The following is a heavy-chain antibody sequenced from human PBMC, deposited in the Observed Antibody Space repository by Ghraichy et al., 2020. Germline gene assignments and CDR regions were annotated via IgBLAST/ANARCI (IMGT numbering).Heavy chain of an antibody. CDR3: VKEGDPYGDYTPFFDF. D-gene: IGHD4-17*01. Sequence: GGSLRLSCSASGFTFSSYAMHWVRQAPGKGLEYVSAITSNGGSTSYADSVKGRFTISRDNSKNTLFLQMSSLRAEDTAMYYCVKEGDPYGDYTPFFDFWGQGTLVTVSS. V-gene: IGHV3-64D*06. CDR2: ITSNGGST. CDR1: GFTFSSYA. J-gene: IGHJ4*02.